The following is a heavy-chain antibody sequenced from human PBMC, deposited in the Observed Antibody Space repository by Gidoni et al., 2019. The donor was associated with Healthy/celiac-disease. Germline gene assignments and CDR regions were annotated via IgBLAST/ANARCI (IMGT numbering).Heavy chain of an antibody. Sequence: QVQLVESGGGVVQPGRSLRLSCAASGFTFSSYGMHWVRQAPGKGLEWVAVIWYDGSNKYYADSVKGRFTISRDNSKNTLYLQMNSLRAEDTAVYYCARATELGGYFDYWGQGTLVTVSS. J-gene: IGHJ4*02. V-gene: IGHV3-33*01. CDR2: IWYDGSNK. CDR1: GFTFSSYG. D-gene: IGHD7-27*01. CDR3: ARATELGGYFDY.